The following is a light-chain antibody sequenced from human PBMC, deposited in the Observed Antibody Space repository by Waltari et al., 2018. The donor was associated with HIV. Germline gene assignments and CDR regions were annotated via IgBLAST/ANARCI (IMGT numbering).Light chain of an antibody. V-gene: IGKV3-11*01. CDR3: QQRSNWPPWT. CDR1: QTFSSY. CDR2: DAS. Sequence: EIVFTQPPATLSLSPGERATLSCRASQTFSSYLAWYQQKPGQAPRLLIYDASNRATGIPARFSGSGSGTDFTLTISSLEPEDFAVYYCQQRSNWPPWTFGQGTKVEIK. J-gene: IGKJ1*01.